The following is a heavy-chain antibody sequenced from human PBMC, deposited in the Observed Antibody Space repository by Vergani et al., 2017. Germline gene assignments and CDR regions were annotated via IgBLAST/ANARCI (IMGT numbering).Heavy chain of an antibody. CDR2: ISGSGGST. Sequence: VQLVESGGGVVQPGRSLRLSCAASGFTFSSYAMSWVRQAPGKGLEWVSAISGSGGSTYYADSVKGRFTISRDNSKNTLYLQMNSLRAEDTAVYYCAKRNSSGYYDGRSFDYWGQGTLVTVSS. J-gene: IGHJ4*02. CDR1: GFTFSSYA. V-gene: IGHV3-23*04. D-gene: IGHD3-22*01. CDR3: AKRNSSGYYDGRSFDY.